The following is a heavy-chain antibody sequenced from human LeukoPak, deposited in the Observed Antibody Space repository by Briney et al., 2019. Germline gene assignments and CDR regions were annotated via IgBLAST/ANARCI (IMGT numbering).Heavy chain of an antibody. CDR3: AREEWYTAMVRSLVDY. CDR1: GFTFSSYS. J-gene: IGHJ4*02. Sequence: GGSLRLSCAASGFTFSSYSMNWVRQAPGKGLEWVSYISSSSSTMYYADSVKGRFTISRDNAKNSLYLQMNSLRAEDTAVYYCAREEWYTAMVRSLVDYWGQGTLVTVSS. V-gene: IGHV3-48*04. CDR2: ISSSSSTM. D-gene: IGHD5-18*01.